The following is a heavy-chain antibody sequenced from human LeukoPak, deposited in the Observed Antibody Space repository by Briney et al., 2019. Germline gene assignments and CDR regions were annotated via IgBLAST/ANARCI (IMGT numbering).Heavy chain of an antibody. D-gene: IGHD3-10*02. CDR3: ATRGLVPAFDI. J-gene: IGHJ3*02. V-gene: IGHV3-74*01. CDR1: GFTFSSFW. Sequence: GGSLRLSCAASGFTFSSFWMHWVRQAPGKGLLWLSRVNGDGNITTYADSVRGRFTLSTDNAKNTLYLQMNGLRAEDTAVDYCATRGLVPAFDIWGQGTIVSVTS. CDR2: VNGDGNIT.